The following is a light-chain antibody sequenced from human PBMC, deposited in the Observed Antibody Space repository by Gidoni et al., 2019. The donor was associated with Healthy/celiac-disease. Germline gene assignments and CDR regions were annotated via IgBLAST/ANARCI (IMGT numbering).Light chain of an antibody. CDR2: AAS. Sequence: DIQLTQSPSFLSASVGDRVTITCRASQGISSYLPWSRQKPGKAPKLLIYAASTLQSGVPSRFSGSGSGTEFTLTISSLQPEDFATYYCQQRNSYPKITFGQGTRLEIK. CDR1: QGISSY. J-gene: IGKJ5*01. V-gene: IGKV1-9*01. CDR3: QQRNSYPKIT.